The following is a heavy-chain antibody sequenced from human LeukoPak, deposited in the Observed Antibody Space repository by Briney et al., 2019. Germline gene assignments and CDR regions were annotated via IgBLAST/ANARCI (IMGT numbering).Heavy chain of an antibody. CDR3: ARNSVW. D-gene: IGHD2-21*01. Sequence: PSETLSLTCTVSGGSISSSSCYWGWIHQPPGKGLEWIGSIYYSGSTYYNPSLKSRVTISVDTSKNQFSLKLSSVTAADTAVYYCARNSVWWGQGTLVTVSS. J-gene: IGHJ4*02. CDR1: GGSISSSSCY. V-gene: IGHV4-39*01. CDR2: IYYSGST.